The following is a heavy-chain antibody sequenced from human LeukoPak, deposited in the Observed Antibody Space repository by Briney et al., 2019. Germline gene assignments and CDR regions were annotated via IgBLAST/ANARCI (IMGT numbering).Heavy chain of an antibody. CDR2: INPNSGGT. J-gene: IGHJ4*02. Sequence: ASVKVSCKASGYTFTGYYMHWVRQAPGQGLEWMGWINPNSGGTAFAQKFQGRVTMTEDTSTDTAYMELSSLRSEDTAVYYCATDHEKYGPNYWGQGTLVTVSS. CDR3: ATDHEKYGPNY. D-gene: IGHD2-8*01. CDR1: GYTFTGYY. V-gene: IGHV1-2*02.